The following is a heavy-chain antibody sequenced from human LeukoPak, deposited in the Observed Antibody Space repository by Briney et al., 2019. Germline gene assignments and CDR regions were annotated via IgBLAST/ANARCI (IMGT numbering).Heavy chain of an antibody. CDR1: AFTFSSFG. Sequence: GGSLRLSCVASAFTFSSFGMHWVRQAPGKGLEWVALIWYDGSNQSYADSVRGRFTISRDNSRNTLYLQMNSLRAEDTAVYYCARDGSFWRGYPYYFDYWAREPWSPSPQ. D-gene: IGHD3-3*01. V-gene: IGHV3-33*01. CDR3: ARDGSFWRGYPYYFDY. J-gene: IGHJ4*02. CDR2: IWYDGSNQ.